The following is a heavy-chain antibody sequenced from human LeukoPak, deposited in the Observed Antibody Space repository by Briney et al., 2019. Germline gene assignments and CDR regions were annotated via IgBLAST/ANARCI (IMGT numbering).Heavy chain of an antibody. Sequence: GGSLRLSCAASGFTFSSYDMHWVRQATGKGLEWVSAIGTAGDTYYPGSVKGRFTISREYAKNSLYLQMNSLRAGDTAVYYCARGTKGLLWFGELLGGTFDYWGQGTLVTVSS. CDR2: IGTAGDT. CDR3: ARGTKGLLWFGELLGGTFDY. CDR1: GFTFSSYD. D-gene: IGHD3-10*01. V-gene: IGHV3-13*01. J-gene: IGHJ4*02.